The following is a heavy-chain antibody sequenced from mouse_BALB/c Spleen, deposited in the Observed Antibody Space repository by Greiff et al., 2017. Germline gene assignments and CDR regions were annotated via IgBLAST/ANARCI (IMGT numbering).Heavy chain of an antibody. CDR3: ARGGGSSYLAWFAY. J-gene: IGHJ3*01. Sequence: VQLKESGPGLVAPSQSLSITCTVSGFSLTSYGVHWVRQPPGKGLEWLGVIWAGGSTNYNSALMSRLSISKDNSKSQVFLKMNSLQTDDTAMYYCARGGGSSYLAWFAYWGQGTLVTVSA. V-gene: IGHV2-9*02. CDR2: IWAGGST. D-gene: IGHD1-1*01. CDR1: GFSLTSYG.